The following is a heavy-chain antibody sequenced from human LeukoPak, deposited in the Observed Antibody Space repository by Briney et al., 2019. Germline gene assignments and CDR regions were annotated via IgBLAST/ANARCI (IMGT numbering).Heavy chain of an antibody. Sequence: GGSLRLSCAASGFTFSSYAMNWVRQAPGKGLEWVSSISNSDGSTYYADFVKGRFTISRDNSKNTLHLQMNSLRAEDTAVYYCAKSLGVGGYTRYRGFDQWGQGTLVTVSS. D-gene: IGHD5-24*01. V-gene: IGHV3-23*01. CDR2: ISNSDGST. J-gene: IGHJ4*02. CDR1: GFTFSSYA. CDR3: AKSLGVGGYTRYRGFDQ.